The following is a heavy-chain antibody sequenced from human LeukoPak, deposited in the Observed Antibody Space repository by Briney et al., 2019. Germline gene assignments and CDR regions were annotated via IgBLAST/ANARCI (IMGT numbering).Heavy chain of an antibody. V-gene: IGHV4-39*02. CDR2: IYYSGST. Sequence: SETLSLTCTVSGGSISSSSYYWGWIRQPPGKGLEWIGSIYYSGSTYYNPSLKSRVTISVDTSKNQFSLKLSSVTAADTAVYYCARDGFWSGYDAFDIWGQGTMVTVSS. CDR3: ARDGFWSGYDAFDI. D-gene: IGHD3-3*01. CDR1: GGSISSSSYY. J-gene: IGHJ3*02.